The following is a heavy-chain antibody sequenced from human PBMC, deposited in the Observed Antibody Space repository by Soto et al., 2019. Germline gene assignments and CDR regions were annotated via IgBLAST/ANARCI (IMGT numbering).Heavy chain of an antibody. J-gene: IGHJ4*02. CDR3: AGWGGQDYNY. V-gene: IGHV3-7*03. Sequence: EVQLLGSGGGLVQPGGSLRLSCVASGFTFSTYWMNWVRQAPGMGLEWVANINPDGSVGTYVDSVKGRFTTSRDNAKNSLYLHMNRRRADGTAVYFCAGWGGQDYNYWGQGILVTVSS. CDR1: GFTFSTYW. CDR2: INPDGSVG. D-gene: IGHD3-16*01.